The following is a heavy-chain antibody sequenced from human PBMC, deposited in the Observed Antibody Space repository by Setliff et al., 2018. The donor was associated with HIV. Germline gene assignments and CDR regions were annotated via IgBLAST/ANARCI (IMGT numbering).Heavy chain of an antibody. CDR1: GFTFGDYA. V-gene: IGHV3-49*04. CDR2: IRSKACGGTT. Sequence: GGSLTLSCTASGFTFGDYAMSWVRQDPGKGLEWVGFIRSKACGGTTEYAASVRGRFIIARDDSTSIAYLQMNSLTTEDTAVYYCISMGDFWCGYSPSPLYFYYGIDVLGPGTTVTVSS. D-gene: IGHD3-3*01. CDR3: ISMGDFWCGYSPSPLYFYYGIDV. J-gene: IGHJ6*02.